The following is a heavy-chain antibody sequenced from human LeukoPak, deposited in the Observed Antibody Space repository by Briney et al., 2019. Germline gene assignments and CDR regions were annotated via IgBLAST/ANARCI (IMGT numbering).Heavy chain of an antibody. J-gene: IGHJ6*03. Sequence: GGSLRLSCAASGFTFRNYDMHWVRQASGKGLEWVSAIDTAGDRSYAVYWKGRFTISRDNAKNSLSLQLNNLTVGDAAVYFGARGGSLYDASYYYYLDVWGTGTRVTVSS. CDR1: GFTFRNYD. V-gene: IGHV3-13*01. CDR2: IDTAGDR. CDR3: ARGGSLYDASYYYYLDV. D-gene: IGHD2/OR15-2a*01.